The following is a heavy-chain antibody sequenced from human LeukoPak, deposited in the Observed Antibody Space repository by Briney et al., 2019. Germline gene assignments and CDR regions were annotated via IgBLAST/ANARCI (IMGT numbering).Heavy chain of an antibody. V-gene: IGHV3-11*06. CDR2: ISSSSSYI. D-gene: IGHD4-17*01. CDR3: ARPYGPVGYYYGMDV. Sequence: PGGSLRLSCAASGFTFSDYYMSWIRQAPGKGLEWVSSISSSSSYIYYADSVKGRFTISRDNAKNSLYLQMSSLRAEDTAVYYCARPYGPVGYYYGMDVWGQGTTVTVSS. J-gene: IGHJ6*02. CDR1: GFTFSDYY.